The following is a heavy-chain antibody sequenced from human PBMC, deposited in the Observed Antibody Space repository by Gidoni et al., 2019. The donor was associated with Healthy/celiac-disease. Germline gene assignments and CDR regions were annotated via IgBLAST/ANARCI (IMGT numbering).Heavy chain of an antibody. J-gene: IGHJ3*02. CDR3: ARDKYCSSTSCVDAFDI. Sequence: QVQLQESGPGLVKPSGTLSLTCAVSGGSISSSNWWSWVRQPPGKGLEWIGEIYHSGSTNYNPSLKSRVTISVDKSKNQFSLKLSSVTAADTAVYYCARDKYCSSTSCVDAFDIWGQGTMVTVSS. CDR1: GGSISSSNW. V-gene: IGHV4-4*02. D-gene: IGHD2-2*01. CDR2: IYHSGST.